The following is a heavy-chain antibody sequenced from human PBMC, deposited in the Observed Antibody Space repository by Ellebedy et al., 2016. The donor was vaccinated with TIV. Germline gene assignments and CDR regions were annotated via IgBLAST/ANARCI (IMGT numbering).Heavy chain of an antibody. V-gene: IGHV1-18*01. D-gene: IGHD6-6*01. Sequence: ASVKVSXXASGYTFTSYGISWVRQAPGQGLEWMGWISAYNGNTNYAQKLQGRVTMTTDTSTSTAYMELRSLRSDDTAVYYCARLRSSSQRINYYYYYMDVWGKGTTVTVSS. CDR3: ARLRSSSQRINYYYYYMDV. CDR2: ISAYNGNT. CDR1: GYTFTSYG. J-gene: IGHJ6*03.